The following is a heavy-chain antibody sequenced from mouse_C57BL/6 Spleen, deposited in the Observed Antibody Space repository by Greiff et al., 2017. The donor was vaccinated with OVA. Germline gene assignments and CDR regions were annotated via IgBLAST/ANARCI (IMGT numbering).Heavy chain of an antibody. CDR2: IYPGSGNT. CDR3: ARSAQVYFDY. CDR1: GYTFTDYY. J-gene: IGHJ2*01. D-gene: IGHD3-2*02. V-gene: IGHV1-76*01. Sequence: VQLQQSGAELVRPGASVKLSCKASGYTFTDYYINWVKQRPGQGLEWIARIYPGSGNTYYNEKFKGKATLTAEKSSSTAYMQLSSLTSEDSAVYFCARSAQVYFDYWGQGTTLTVSS.